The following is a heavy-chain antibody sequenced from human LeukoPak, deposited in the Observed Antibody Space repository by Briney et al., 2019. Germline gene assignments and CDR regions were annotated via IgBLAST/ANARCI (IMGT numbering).Heavy chain of an antibody. J-gene: IGHJ4*02. V-gene: IGHV4-4*07. CDR3: SRGYSGYDYGDY. Sequence: SETLSLTCIVSGGSISGYYWSWIRQPAGKALEWIGRIYTTGSTNYNPSLKSRVTMSVDTSKNQFSLELSSMTAADTALYLCSRGYSGYDYGDYWGQGALVTVSS. D-gene: IGHD5-12*01. CDR2: IYTTGST. CDR1: GGSISGYY.